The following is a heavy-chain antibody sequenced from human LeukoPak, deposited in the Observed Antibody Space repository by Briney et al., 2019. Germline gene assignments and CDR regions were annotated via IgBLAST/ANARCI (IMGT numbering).Heavy chain of an antibody. CDR3: AKGGKWDVTPFDY. V-gene: IGHV3-23*01. CDR2: ISGGGGST. D-gene: IGHD1-26*01. Sequence: GGSLRLSCAASGFTFTSYSMNWVRQAPGKGLEWVSTISGGGGSTYYADSVKGRFTISRDNSKNTLYLQVNSLRAEDTAVYYCAKGGKWDVTPFDYWGQGTLVTVSA. J-gene: IGHJ4*02. CDR1: GFTFTSYS.